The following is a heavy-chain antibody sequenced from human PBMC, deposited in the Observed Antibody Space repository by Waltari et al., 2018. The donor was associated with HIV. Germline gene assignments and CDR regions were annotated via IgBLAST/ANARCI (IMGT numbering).Heavy chain of an antibody. J-gene: IGHJ4*02. V-gene: IGHV4-38-2*01. CDR3: ARYAKWEPFFY. CDR2: IYHSGST. CDR1: GYSISSGYY. D-gene: IGHD1-26*01. Sequence: QVQLQESGPGLVKPSETLSLTCAVSGYSISSGYYWGWIRQPPGKGLEWIGSIYHSGSTYYNPSLKSRVTISVDTSKNQFSLKLSSVTAADTAVYYCARYAKWEPFFYWGQGTLVTVSS.